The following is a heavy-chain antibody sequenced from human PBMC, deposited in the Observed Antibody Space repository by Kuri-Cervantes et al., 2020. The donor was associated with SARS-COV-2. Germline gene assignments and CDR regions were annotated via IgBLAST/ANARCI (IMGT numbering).Heavy chain of an antibody. CDR1: GFTLGDFS. J-gene: IGHJ4*02. CDR3: ARGSSGWPGDASWNFDY. CDR2: IWYDGSNK. D-gene: IGHD6-19*01. Sequence: GESLKISCAASGFTLGDFSMHWVRQAPGKGLEWVAVIWYDGSNKYYADSVKGRFTISRDNSKNTLYLQMNSLRAEDTAVYYCARGSSGWPGDASWNFDYWGQGTLVTVSS. V-gene: IGHV3-33*08.